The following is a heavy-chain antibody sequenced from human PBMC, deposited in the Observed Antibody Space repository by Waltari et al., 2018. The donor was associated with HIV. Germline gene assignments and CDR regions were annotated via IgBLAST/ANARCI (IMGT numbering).Heavy chain of an antibody. V-gene: IGHV7-4-1*02. CDR2: VNTNTGNP. CDR1: GYVFTTLS. J-gene: IGHJ4*02. Sequence: QVQLVQSGSQLKKPGASVKISCTASGYVFTTLSINWVRQAPGQGLEWMGWVNTNTGNPTYAQGFTGRYVFSLDTSVSTAYLQINSLRGADTAVYFCTRNKKGPLDYWGQGSLVTVSS. CDR3: TRNKKGPLDY.